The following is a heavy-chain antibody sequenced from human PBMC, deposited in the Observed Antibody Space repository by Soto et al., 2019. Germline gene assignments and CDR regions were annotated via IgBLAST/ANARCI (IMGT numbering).Heavy chain of an antibody. D-gene: IGHD1-7*01. CDR1: GFSITTSGVG. CDR2: TYWDDDN. V-gene: IGHV2-5*02. Sequence: QITLKESGPTLVKPTQTLTLTCSLSGFSITTSGVGVAWVRQPPGKALEWLAFTYWDDDNRYNPSLRTRLTTAKDASRNQVVLTMTNMDPADTATYYCAHRVTSMSTWNYGAFDFWGQGALVTVPS. J-gene: IGHJ3*01. CDR3: AHRVTSMSTWNYGAFDF.